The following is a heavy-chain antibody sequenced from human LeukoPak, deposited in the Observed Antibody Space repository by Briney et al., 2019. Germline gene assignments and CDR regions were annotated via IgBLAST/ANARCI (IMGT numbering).Heavy chain of an antibody. CDR2: ISYDGSNK. Sequence: GRSLRLSCAASGFTFSSYGMHWVRQAPGKGLEWVAVISYDGSNKYYADSVKGRFTISRDNSKNTLYLQMNSLGAKDTALYYCARDYYDSSGSSWFDPWGQGTLVTVSS. V-gene: IGHV3-30*03. J-gene: IGHJ5*02. CDR3: ARDYYDSSGSSWFDP. CDR1: GFTFSSYG. D-gene: IGHD3-22*01.